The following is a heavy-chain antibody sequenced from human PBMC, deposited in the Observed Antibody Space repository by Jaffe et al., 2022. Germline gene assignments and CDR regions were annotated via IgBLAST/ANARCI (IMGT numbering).Heavy chain of an antibody. CDR1: GGTFSSYA. J-gene: IGHJ3*02. Sequence: QVQLVQSGAEVKKPGSSVKVSCKASGGTFSSYAISWVRQAPGQGLEWMGGIIPIFGTANYAQKFQGRVTITTDESTSTAYMELSSLRSEDTAVYYCARGLSRNGYYDRYSDAFDIWGQGTMVTVSS. CDR3: ARGLSRNGYYDRYSDAFDI. V-gene: IGHV1-69*05. CDR2: IIPIFGTA. D-gene: IGHD3-22*01.